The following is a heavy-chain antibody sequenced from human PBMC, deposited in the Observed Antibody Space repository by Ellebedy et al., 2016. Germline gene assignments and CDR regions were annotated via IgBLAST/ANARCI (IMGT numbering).Heavy chain of an antibody. D-gene: IGHD3-9*01. Sequence: SETLSLTCTVSGASISSSSYFWAWVRQPPGKGLEWIGSIYYSGSAYYIPSLKSRVTVSVDTSKNQFSLKLSSVTAADTAVYYCAREQGYFESLAAFDMWGQGTMVTVSS. CDR2: IYYSGSA. CDR3: AREQGYFESLAAFDM. J-gene: IGHJ3*02. V-gene: IGHV4-39*07. CDR1: GASISSSSYF.